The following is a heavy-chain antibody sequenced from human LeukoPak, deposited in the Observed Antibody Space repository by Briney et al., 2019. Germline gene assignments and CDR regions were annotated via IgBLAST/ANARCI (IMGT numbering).Heavy chain of an antibody. Sequence: SETLSLTCAVYGGSFSGYYWSWIRQPPGKGLEWIGEINHSGSTNYNPSLKSRVTISVDTSKDQLSLKLSSVTAADTAVYYCASDGTGAGYYYDSSGYSSWGQGTLVTVSS. CDR1: GGSFSGYY. J-gene: IGHJ5*02. CDR3: ASDGTGAGYYYDSSGYSS. CDR2: INHSGST. D-gene: IGHD3-22*01. V-gene: IGHV4-34*01.